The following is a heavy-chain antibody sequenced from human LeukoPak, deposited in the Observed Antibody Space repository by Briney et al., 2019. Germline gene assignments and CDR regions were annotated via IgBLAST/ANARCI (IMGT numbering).Heavy chain of an antibody. CDR3: ARDLVGGYNYNGIDY. CDR2: IGASGDST. V-gene: IGHV3-23*01. J-gene: IGHJ4*02. D-gene: IGHD5-24*01. Sequence: GGSLRLSCAASGFTFNNYDMSWVRQAPGKGLEWVAVIGASGDSTNYADSVKGRFTISRDNSKNTLYLQMNSLRAEDTAVYYCARDLVGGYNYNGIDYWGQGTLVTVSS. CDR1: GFTFNNYD.